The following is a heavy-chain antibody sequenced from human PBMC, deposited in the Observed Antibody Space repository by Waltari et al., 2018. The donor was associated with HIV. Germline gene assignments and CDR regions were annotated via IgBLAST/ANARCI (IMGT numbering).Heavy chain of an antibody. Sequence: EVYLVASGGGLVEPGESLRLYCASSGFSFTNAWMNWVRRAPGKGLEWIGLIKSKSDGGTIHYATPVKGRFTISRDDSQSMFYLQMTSLTAEDTAVYYCLTHYYDRGFWGQGTLVTVSS. V-gene: IGHV3-15*06. CDR3: LTHYYDRGF. CDR1: GFSFTNAW. CDR2: IKSKSDGGTI. D-gene: IGHD3-22*01. J-gene: IGHJ4*02.